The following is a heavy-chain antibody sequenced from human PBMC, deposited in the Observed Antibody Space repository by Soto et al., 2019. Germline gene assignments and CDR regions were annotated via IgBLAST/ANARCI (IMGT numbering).Heavy chain of an antibody. V-gene: IGHV4-39*01. Sequence: QLQLQESGPGLVKPSETLSLTCTVSGGSISSSSYYWGWIRQTPGKGLEWIGSIYYSGSTYYNPSLQSRVTIYVDTSKNQFSLKLSSVTAADTAVYYCARGLDIVVVVAATGFDYWGQGTLVTVSS. CDR1: GGSISSSSYY. D-gene: IGHD2-15*01. CDR3: ARGLDIVVVVAATGFDY. J-gene: IGHJ4*02. CDR2: IYYSGST.